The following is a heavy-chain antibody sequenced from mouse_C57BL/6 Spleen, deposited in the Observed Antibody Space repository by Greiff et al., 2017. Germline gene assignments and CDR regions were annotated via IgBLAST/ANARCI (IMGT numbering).Heavy chain of an antibody. J-gene: IGHJ2*01. Sequence: QVQLQQSGPELVKPGASVKISCKASGYAFSSSWMNWVKQRPGKGLEWIGRIYPGDGDTNYNGKFKGKATLTADKSSSTAYMQLSSLSSEDSAVYCCAREEVYYYGPLDYWGQGTTLTVSS. V-gene: IGHV1-82*01. CDR1: GYAFSSSW. CDR2: IYPGDGDT. D-gene: IGHD1-1*01. CDR3: AREEVYYYGPLDY.